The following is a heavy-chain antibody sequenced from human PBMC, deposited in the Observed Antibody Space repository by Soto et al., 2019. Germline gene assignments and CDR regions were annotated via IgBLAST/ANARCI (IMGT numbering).Heavy chain of an antibody. J-gene: IGHJ4*02. D-gene: IGHD3-10*01. CDR3: ARRHYGSGSYYNARWSFDY. CDR1: GGSFSGYY. Sequence: SETLSLTCAVYGGSFSGYYWSWIRQPPGKGLEWIGEINHSGSTNYNPSLKSRVTISVDTSKNQFSLKLSSVTAADTAVYYCARRHYGSGSYYNARWSFDYWGQGTLVTVSS. CDR2: INHSGST. V-gene: IGHV4-34*01.